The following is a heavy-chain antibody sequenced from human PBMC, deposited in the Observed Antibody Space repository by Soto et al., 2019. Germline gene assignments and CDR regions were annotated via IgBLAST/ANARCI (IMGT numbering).Heavy chain of an antibody. CDR2: INSDGSST. J-gene: IGHJ3*02. V-gene: IGHV3-74*01. CDR1: GFTFSSYW. Sequence: GGSLRLSCAASGFTFSSYWMHWVRQAPGKGLVWVSRINSDGSSTSYADSVKGRFTISRDNAKNTLYLQMNSLRAEDTAVDYCSRDPNEITGTDAFDIWGQGTMVTVSS. D-gene: IGHD1-20*01. CDR3: SRDPNEITGTDAFDI.